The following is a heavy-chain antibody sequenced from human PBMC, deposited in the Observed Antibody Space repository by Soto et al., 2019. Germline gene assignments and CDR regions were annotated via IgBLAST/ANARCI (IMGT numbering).Heavy chain of an antibody. V-gene: IGHV1-69*04. CDR2: IIPILGIA. J-gene: IGHJ4*02. CDR3: ARDLGTVTTMFDY. D-gene: IGHD4-4*01. Sequence: SVKVSCKASGGTFSSYTISWVRQAPGQGLEWMGRIIPILGIANYAQKFQGRVTITADKSTSTAYMELSSLRSEDTAVYYCARDLGTVTTMFDYWGQGTLVTVSS. CDR1: GGTFSSYT.